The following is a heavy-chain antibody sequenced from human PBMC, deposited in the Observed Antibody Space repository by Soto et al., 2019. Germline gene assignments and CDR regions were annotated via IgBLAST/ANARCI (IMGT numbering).Heavy chain of an antibody. Sequence: SETQSLTCAVSGGSISSSNWWSWVRQPPGKGLEWIGEIYHSGSTNYNPSLKSRVTISVDKSKNQFSLKLSSVTAADTAVYYCARSKWDSSGYYYRGKGEYYFDYWGQGTLVTVSS. CDR2: IYHSGST. CDR3: ARSKWDSSGYYYRGKGEYYFDY. J-gene: IGHJ4*02. CDR1: GGSISSSNW. V-gene: IGHV4-4*02. D-gene: IGHD3-22*01.